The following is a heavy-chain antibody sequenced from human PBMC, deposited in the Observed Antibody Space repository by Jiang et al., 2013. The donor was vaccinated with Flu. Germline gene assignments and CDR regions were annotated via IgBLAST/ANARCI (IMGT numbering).Heavy chain of an antibody. V-gene: IGHV4-31*03. CDR1: GGSINSGGYY. CDR3: ARDRTGEPDYYESGGPHAFDI. J-gene: IGHJ3*02. Sequence: GSGLVKPSQTLSLTCTVSGGSINSGGYYWSWIRQHPGKGLEWIGYIYYSGSTYYNASLKSRVIISVDTSKSQFSLKLSSVTAADTAVYYCARDRTGEPDYYESGGPHAFDIWGQGTMVTVSS. CDR2: IYYSGST. D-gene: IGHD3-22*01.